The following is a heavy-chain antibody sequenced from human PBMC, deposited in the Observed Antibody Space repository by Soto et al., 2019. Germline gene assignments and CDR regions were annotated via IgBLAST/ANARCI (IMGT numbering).Heavy chain of an antibody. J-gene: IGHJ5*01. CDR2: IYKSATT. V-gene: IGHV4-30-4*01. CDR1: GDSISTVDYF. D-gene: IGHD2-15*01. Sequence: TLSLTCSVSGDSISTVDYFWAWIRQPPGQALEYIGYIYKSATTYYNPSFESRVAISLDTSKSQVSLNVTAVTAADTAVYFCARGRYCLTGRCFPNWFDSWGQGTLVTVS. CDR3: ARGRYCLTGRCFPNWFDS.